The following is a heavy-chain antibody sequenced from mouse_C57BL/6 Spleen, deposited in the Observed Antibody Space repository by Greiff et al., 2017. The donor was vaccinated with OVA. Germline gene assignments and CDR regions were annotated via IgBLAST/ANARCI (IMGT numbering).Heavy chain of an antibody. CDR2: INPYNGGP. CDR1: GYTFTDYY. Sequence: VQLKESGPVLVKPGASVKMSCKASGYTFTDYYMNWVKQSHGKSLEWIGVINPYNGGPSYNQKFKGKATLTVDKSSSTAYMELNSLTSEASAVYYCAISGLQLPLFDYWGQGTTLTVSS. J-gene: IGHJ2*01. D-gene: IGHD2-4*01. CDR3: AISGLQLPLFDY. V-gene: IGHV1-19*01.